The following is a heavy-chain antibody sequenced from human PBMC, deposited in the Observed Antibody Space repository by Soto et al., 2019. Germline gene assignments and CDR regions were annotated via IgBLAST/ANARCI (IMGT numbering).Heavy chain of an antibody. CDR1: GDSVSSNSAA. CDR3: AGTTSHQWYYMDV. CDR2: TYYRSRWYN. D-gene: IGHD1-7*01. J-gene: IGHJ6*03. V-gene: IGHV6-1*01. Sequence: SQTLSLTCAVSGDSVSSNSAAWNWVRLSPSRGLEWLARTYYRSRWYNDYAVSARSRITVNPDTSKNQFSLQLTSVTPEDTAVYYCAGTTSHQWYYMDVWGKGTPVTVSS.